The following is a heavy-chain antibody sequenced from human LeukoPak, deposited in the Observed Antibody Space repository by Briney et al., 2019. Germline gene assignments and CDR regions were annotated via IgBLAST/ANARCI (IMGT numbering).Heavy chain of an antibody. J-gene: IGHJ4*02. CDR2: ISSSSYI. CDR1: GFTFSSYS. Sequence: GGSLRLSCAASGFTFSSYSMNWVRQAPGKGLEWVSSISSSSYIYYADSVKGRFTISRDNSKNTLYLQMNSLRAEDTAVYYCAKDFLRQQLVPYYFDYWGQGTLVTVSS. CDR3: AKDFLRQQLVPYYFDY. D-gene: IGHD6-13*01. V-gene: IGHV3-21*01.